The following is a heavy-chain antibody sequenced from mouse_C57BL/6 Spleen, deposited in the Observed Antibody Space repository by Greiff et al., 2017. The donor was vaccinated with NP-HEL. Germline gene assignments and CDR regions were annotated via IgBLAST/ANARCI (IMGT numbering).Heavy chain of an antibody. CDR1: GYAFSSSW. CDR2: IYPGDGDT. D-gene: IGHD4-1*01. Sequence: VQLKESGPELVKPGASVKISCKASGYAFSSSWMNWVKQRPGKGLEWIGRIYPGDGDTNYNGKFKGKATLTADKSSSTAYMQLSSLTSEDSAVYFCAGGTGTNWGQGTTLTVSS. CDR3: AGGTGTN. J-gene: IGHJ2*01. V-gene: IGHV1-82*01.